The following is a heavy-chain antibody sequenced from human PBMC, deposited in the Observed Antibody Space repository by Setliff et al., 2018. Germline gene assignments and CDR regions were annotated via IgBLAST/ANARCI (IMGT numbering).Heavy chain of an antibody. CDR1: GFTFDDYG. D-gene: IGHD3-10*01. V-gene: IGHV3-21*01. J-gene: IGHJ4*02. Sequence: PGGSLRLSCAASGFTFDDYGMSWVRQAPGKGLEWVSSISPRSIYIYYADSVRGRFTVSRDNAKNSLYLQMNSLRAEDTAIYYCGPGGKGLLENWGQGTLVTVSS. CDR2: ISPRSIYI. CDR3: GPGGKGLLEN.